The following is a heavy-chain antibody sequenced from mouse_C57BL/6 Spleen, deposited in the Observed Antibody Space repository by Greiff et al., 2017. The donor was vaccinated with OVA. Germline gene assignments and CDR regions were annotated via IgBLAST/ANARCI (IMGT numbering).Heavy chain of an antibody. J-gene: IGHJ2*01. CDR1: GYSFTGYY. D-gene: IGHD2-1*01. CDR2: INPSTGGT. V-gene: IGHV1-42*01. Sequence: EVKLQQSGPELVKPGASVKISCKASGYSFTGYYMNWVKQSPEKSLEWIGEINPSTGGTTYNQKFKAKATLTVDKSSSTAYMQLKSLTSEDSAVYYCARDGNYYWGQGTTLTVSS. CDR3: ARDGNYY.